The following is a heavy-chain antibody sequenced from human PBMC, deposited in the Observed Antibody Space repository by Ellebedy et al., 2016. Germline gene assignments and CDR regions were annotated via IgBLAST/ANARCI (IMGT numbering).Heavy chain of an antibody. CDR2: ISGNGGSA. CDR1: GFTFSAYA. Sequence: GESLKISCAGSGFTFSAYAMNWVRQAPGKGLEWVSGISGNGGSAFYADSVKGRFTISRDNPKNTLSLQMNSLTGGDTAVYFCARRRGLDYFDYWGQGALVTVSS. V-gene: IGHV3-23*01. CDR3: ARRRGLDYFDY. J-gene: IGHJ4*02.